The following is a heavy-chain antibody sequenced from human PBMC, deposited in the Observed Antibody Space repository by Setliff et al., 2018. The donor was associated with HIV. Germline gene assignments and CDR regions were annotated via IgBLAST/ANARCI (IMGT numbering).Heavy chain of an antibody. CDR2: IQTNSGGT. CDR3: AREDIPTGYYLFDY. D-gene: IGHD3-9*01. CDR1: GYSFTAYY. V-gene: IGHV1-2*02. Sequence: SVKVSCKASGYSFTAYYIHFVRQAPGQGLEWMGWIQTNSGGTKSAQKFQGRVTMTRDTSISTAYMELRSLRSDDTAVYCCAREDIPTGYYLFDYWGQGTQVTVSS. J-gene: IGHJ4*02.